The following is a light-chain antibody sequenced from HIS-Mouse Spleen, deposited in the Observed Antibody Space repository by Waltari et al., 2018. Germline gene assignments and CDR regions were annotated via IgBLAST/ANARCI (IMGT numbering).Light chain of an antibody. V-gene: IGLV2-14*01. J-gene: IGLJ3*02. Sequence: GSPGQSITISCTGTSSDVRGYNYVSWYQQHPGKAPKLMIYEVSNRPSGVSNRFSGSKSGNTASLTISGLQAEDEADYYCSSYTSSSTFWVFGGGTKLTVL. CDR3: SSYTSSSTFWV. CDR2: EVS. CDR1: SSDVRGYNY.